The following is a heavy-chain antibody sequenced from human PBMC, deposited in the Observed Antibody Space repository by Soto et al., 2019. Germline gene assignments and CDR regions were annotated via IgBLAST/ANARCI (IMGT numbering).Heavy chain of an antibody. Sequence: QVQLVQSGAEVTKPGSSVKVSCKASGGTFSTDSISWVRQAPGQGLEWMGGIIPMFGTANNAQKFQGRVTITADESTSTAYMELSSLRAEDTAVYFGAREIDGYYGMDVWGQGTTVTVAS. V-gene: IGHV1-69*12. CDR3: AREIDGYYGMDV. J-gene: IGHJ6*02. CDR2: IIPMFGTA. CDR1: GGTFSTDS.